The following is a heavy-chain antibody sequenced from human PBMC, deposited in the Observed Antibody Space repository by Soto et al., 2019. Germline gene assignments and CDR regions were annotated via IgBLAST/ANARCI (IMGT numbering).Heavy chain of an antibody. CDR1: GFIFSTYA. J-gene: IGHJ3*02. V-gene: IGHV3-23*01. CDR3: ARTIQYSSGWYAFDI. Sequence: GGSLRLSCEASGFIFSTYAMSWVRQSPGKGLEWVSVIGGAAVSTDCADSLKGRCTVSRDDSKNTVYLQLDSLRDDDTAVYYCARTIQYSSGWYAFDIWGQGTMVTVSS. D-gene: IGHD6-19*01. CDR2: IGGAAVST.